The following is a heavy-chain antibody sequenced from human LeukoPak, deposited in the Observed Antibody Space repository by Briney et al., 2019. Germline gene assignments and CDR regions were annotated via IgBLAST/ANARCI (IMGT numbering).Heavy chain of an antibody. V-gene: IGHV3-21*01. CDR1: GFTFSSYT. J-gene: IGHJ4*02. Sequence: PGGSLRLSCAASGFTFSSYTMNWVRQAPGKGLEWVSCISSSSSYMYHACSVKGRFTISRDNAKNSLYLQMNSLRAEDTAVYYCARSPVGATPLDYWGQGTLVTVSS. CDR3: ARSPVGATPLDY. CDR2: ISSSSSYM. D-gene: IGHD1-26*01.